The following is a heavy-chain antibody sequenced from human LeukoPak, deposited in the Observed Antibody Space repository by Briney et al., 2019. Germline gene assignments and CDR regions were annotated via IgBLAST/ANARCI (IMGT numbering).Heavy chain of an antibody. J-gene: IGHJ4*02. CDR3: ASVKGFLEWPYPDY. D-gene: IGHD3-3*01. CDR2: INHSGST. Sequence: SETLSLTCAVYGGSFSGYYWSWIRQPPGKGLEWIGEINHSGSTNYNPPLKSRVTISVDTSKNQSSLKLSSVTAADTAVYYCASVKGFLEWPYPDYWGQGTLVTVSS. V-gene: IGHV4-34*01. CDR1: GGSFSGYY.